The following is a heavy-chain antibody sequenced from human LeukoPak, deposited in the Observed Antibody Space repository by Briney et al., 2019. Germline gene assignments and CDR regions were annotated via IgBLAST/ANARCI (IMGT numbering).Heavy chain of an antibody. CDR1: GGSISGYY. CDR3: ARSISGTRSKFDY. Sequence: SETLSLTCTVSGGSISGYYWSWIRQPPGKGLEWIGHIYYSGSTNYNPSLKSRVTLSLDTSKNQFSLKLSSVTAADTAVYYCARSISGTRSKFDYWGQGTLVTVSS. D-gene: IGHD1/OR15-1a*01. CDR2: IYYSGST. V-gene: IGHV4-59*01. J-gene: IGHJ4*02.